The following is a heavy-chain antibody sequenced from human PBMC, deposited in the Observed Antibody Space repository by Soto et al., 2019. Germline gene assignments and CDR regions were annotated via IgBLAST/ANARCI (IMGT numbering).Heavy chain of an antibody. V-gene: IGHV1-69*01. CDR2: IIPISGTA. D-gene: IGHD2-2*01. Sequence: QVQLVQSGAEVKKPGSSVKVSCKASGGTFSSYAISWVRQAPGQGLEWMGGIIPISGTANYAQKFQGRVTITADESPSTAFMELSSLRSEATAVYYCARSQGSSTSLDIYYYYYYGMDVWGQGTTVTVSS. CDR3: ARSQGSSTSLDIYYYYYYGMDV. J-gene: IGHJ6*02. CDR1: GGTFSSYA.